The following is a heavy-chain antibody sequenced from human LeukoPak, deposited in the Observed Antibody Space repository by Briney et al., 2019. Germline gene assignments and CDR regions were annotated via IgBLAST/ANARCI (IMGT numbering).Heavy chain of an antibody. CDR3: ARARTTGGAFDI. CDR2: ISWNSGSI. Sequence: GGSLRLSCAASGFTFDDYAMHWVRQAPGKGLEWVSGISWNSGSIGYADSVRGRFTISRDNSKNTLYLQMNSLRAEDTAVYYCARARTTGGAFDIWGQGTMVTVSS. CDR1: GFTFDDYA. V-gene: IGHV3-9*01. D-gene: IGHD4-11*01. J-gene: IGHJ3*02.